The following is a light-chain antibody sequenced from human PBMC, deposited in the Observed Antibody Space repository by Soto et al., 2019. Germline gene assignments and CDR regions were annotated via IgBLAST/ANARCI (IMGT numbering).Light chain of an antibody. CDR1: QSVSSN. V-gene: IGKV3-15*01. J-gene: IGKJ3*01. CDR2: GAS. Sequence: EIVMTQSPATLSVSPGERATLSCRASQSVSSNLAWYQQKPGQAPRLLIYGASTRATSIPARFSGSGSGTEFTLTISSLQSEDVAVYYCQQYNNWPFTFGPGTKVDIK. CDR3: QQYNNWPFT.